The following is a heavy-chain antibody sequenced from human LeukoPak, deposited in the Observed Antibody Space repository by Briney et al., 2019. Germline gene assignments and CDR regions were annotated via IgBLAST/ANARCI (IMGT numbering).Heavy chain of an antibody. CDR2: ISSSSSTI. J-gene: IGHJ4*02. V-gene: IGHV3-48*04. Sequence: GGSLRLSCAASGFTFSSYSMNWVRQAPGKGLEWVSYISSSSSTIYYADSVKGRFTISRDNAKNSLYLQMNSLRAEDTAVYYCARGGWSGSYSGGFDYWGQGTLVTVSS. CDR3: ARGGWSGSYSGGFDY. CDR1: GFTFSSYS. D-gene: IGHD1-26*01.